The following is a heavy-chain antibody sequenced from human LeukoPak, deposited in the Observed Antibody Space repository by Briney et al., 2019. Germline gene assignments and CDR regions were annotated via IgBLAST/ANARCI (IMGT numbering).Heavy chain of an antibody. Sequence: SETLSLTCAVYGESFSGYYWSWIRQPPGKGLEWIGEINHSGSTNYNPSLKSRVTISVDTSKNQFSLKLSSVTAADTAVYYCARSGETYRDFDYWGQGTLVTVSS. CDR3: ARSGETYRDFDY. CDR2: INHSGST. D-gene: IGHD4-17*01. CDR1: GESFSGYY. V-gene: IGHV4-34*01. J-gene: IGHJ4*02.